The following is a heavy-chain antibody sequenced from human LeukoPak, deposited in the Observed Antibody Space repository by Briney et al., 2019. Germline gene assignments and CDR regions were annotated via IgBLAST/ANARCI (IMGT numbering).Heavy chain of an antibody. J-gene: IGHJ4*02. CDR2: ISYDGSNK. V-gene: IGHV3-30-3*01. Sequence: PGRSLRLSCAASGFTFSSYAMHWVRQAPGKGLEWVAVISYDGSNKYYADSVKGRLTISRDNSKNTLYLQMNSLRAEDTAVYYCARAQRVVRYSSSWYGENWGQGTPVTVSS. CDR1: GFTFSSYA. D-gene: IGHD6-13*01. CDR3: ARAQRVVRYSSSWYGEN.